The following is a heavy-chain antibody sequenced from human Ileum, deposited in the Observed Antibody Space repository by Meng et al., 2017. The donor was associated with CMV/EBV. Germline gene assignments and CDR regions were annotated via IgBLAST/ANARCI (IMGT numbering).Heavy chain of an antibody. CDR1: GFTLSSYA. D-gene: IGHD5-24*01. V-gene: IGHV3-23*01. Sequence: VQCLASGGLLLPPGWALRLYRAASGFTLSSYAMSWVRQAPGKGLEWVADISGTGANTYYADSVKGRFTISRDNSKNTLYLQMDSLRAEDTALYYCARDGYNWVPFDSWGQGTLVTVSS. CDR2: ISGTGANT. CDR3: ARDGYNWVPFDS. J-gene: IGHJ4*02.